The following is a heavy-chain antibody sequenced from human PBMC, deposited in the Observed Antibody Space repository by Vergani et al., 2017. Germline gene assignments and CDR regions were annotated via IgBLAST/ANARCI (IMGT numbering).Heavy chain of an antibody. D-gene: IGHD6-19*01. CDR2: ISSSGSYT. CDR3: ARLPRGAVAGFDY. Sequence: EVQLLESGGGLVQPGGSLRLSCAASGFTFCSYAMSWVRQAPGKGLEWVLYISSSGSYTNYADSVKGRFTISRDNAKNSLYLQMNSLRAEDTAVYYCARLPRGAVAGFDYWGQGTLVTVSS. V-gene: IGHV3-48*04. CDR1: GFTFCSYA. J-gene: IGHJ4*02.